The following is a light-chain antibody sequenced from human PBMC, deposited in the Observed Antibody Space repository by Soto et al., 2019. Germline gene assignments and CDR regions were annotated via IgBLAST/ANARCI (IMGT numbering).Light chain of an antibody. Sequence: QSALTQPASVSGSPGQSITISCTGTSSDVGGYNYVSWYQQHPGKAPKLMIYDVSNRPSGVSNRFSGSKSGNTVSLTISGLQAEDEADYYRSSYTSSSTRVFGGGTKLTVL. CDR3: SSYTSSSTRV. CDR1: SSDVGGYNY. J-gene: IGLJ2*01. V-gene: IGLV2-14*01. CDR2: DVS.